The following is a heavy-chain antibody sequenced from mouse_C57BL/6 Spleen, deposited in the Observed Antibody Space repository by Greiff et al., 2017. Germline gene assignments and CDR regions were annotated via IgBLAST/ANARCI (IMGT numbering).Heavy chain of an antibody. CDR3: ARDRDYYGSSTYWYFDV. Sequence: DVKLVESEGGLVQPGSSMKLSCTASGFTFSDYYMAWVRQVPEKGLEWVANINYDGSSTYYLDSLKSRFIISRDNAKNILYLQMSSLKSEDTATYYCARDRDYYGSSTYWYFDVWGTGTTVTVSS. CDR1: GFTFSDYY. CDR2: INYDGSST. V-gene: IGHV5-16*01. J-gene: IGHJ1*03. D-gene: IGHD1-1*01.